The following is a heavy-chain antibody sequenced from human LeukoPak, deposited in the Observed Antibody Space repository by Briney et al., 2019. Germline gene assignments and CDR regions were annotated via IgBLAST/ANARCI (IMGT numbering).Heavy chain of an antibody. V-gene: IGHV3-30-3*01. CDR3: AREEGFDWSPGDY. Sequence: PGGSLRLSCAASGFTFSSYAMHWVRQAPGKGLEWVAVISYDGSNKYYADSVKGRFTISRDNSKNTLYLQMNSLRAEDTAVYYCAREEGFDWSPGDYWGQGTLVTVSS. CDR1: GFTFSSYA. D-gene: IGHD3-9*01. J-gene: IGHJ4*02. CDR2: ISYDGSNK.